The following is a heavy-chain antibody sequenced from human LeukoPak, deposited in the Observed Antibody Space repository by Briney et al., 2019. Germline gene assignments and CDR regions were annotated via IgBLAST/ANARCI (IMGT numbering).Heavy chain of an antibody. J-gene: IGHJ6*03. V-gene: IGHV4-59*01. Sequence: PSETLSLTCTVSGGSISSYYWSWIRQPPGKGLEWIGYIYYSGYTNYNPSLKSRVTISVDTSKNQFSLELSSVTAADTAVYYCARTTMVRGTYYMDVWGKGTTVTISS. CDR3: ARTTMVRGTYYMDV. CDR2: IYYSGYT. CDR1: GGSISSYY. D-gene: IGHD3-10*01.